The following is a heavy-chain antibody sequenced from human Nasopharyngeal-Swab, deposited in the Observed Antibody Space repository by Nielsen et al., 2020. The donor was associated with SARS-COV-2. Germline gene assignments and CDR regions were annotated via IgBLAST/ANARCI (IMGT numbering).Heavy chain of an antibody. V-gene: IGHV1-18*01. Sequence: ASVKVSCKASGYTFANYGVSWVRQAPGQGLEWMGWISVYNGNTGYAQNFQGRVTMTTDTSTSTAYMELSSLRSDDTAVYCARDCSTSSCHLVWGQGTLVTVSS. J-gene: IGHJ4*02. CDR1: GYTFANYG. D-gene: IGHD2-2*01. CDR2: ISVYNGNT. CDR3: ARDCSTSSCHLV.